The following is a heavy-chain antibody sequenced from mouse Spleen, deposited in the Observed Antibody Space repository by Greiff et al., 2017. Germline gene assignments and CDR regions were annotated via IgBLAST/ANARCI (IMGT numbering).Heavy chain of an antibody. CDR3: AREGYDEEGYYFDY. V-gene: IGHV1-81*01. D-gene: IGHD2-2*01. J-gene: IGHJ2*01. CDR2: IYPRSGNT. Sequence: QVHVKQSGAELARPGASVKLSCKASGYTFTSYGISWVKQRTGQGLEWIGEIYPRSGNTYYNEKFKGKATLTADKSSSTAYMELRSLTSEDSAVYFCAREGYDEEGYYFDYWGQGTTLTVSS. CDR1: GYTFTSYG.